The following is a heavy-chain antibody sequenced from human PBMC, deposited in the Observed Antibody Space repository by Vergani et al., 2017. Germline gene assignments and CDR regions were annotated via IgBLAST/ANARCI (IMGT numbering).Heavy chain of an antibody. Sequence: QVQLVQSGAEVKKPGSSVKVSCKASGGTFSSYAISWVRQAPGQGLEWMGRIIPILGIANYAQKFQGRVTMTADKSTSTAYMELSSRSSEDTAVYYCARGSGIAAAGDAFDIGGQGTMVTVAS. D-gene: IGHD6-13*01. CDR3: ARGSGIAAAGDAFDI. V-gene: IGHV1-69*04. CDR2: IIPILGIA. CDR1: GGTFSSYA. J-gene: IGHJ3*02.